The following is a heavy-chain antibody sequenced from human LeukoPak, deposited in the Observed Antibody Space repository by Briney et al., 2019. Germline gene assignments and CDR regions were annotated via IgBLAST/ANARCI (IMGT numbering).Heavy chain of an antibody. D-gene: IGHD6-19*01. CDR1: GFTFSSYA. V-gene: IGHV3-23*01. CDR3: AKGIYSSGWSYFDY. J-gene: IGHJ4*01. Sequence: PGGSLRLSYAASGFTFSSYAMSWVRQAPGKGLEWVSAISGSGGSTYCADSVKGRFTISRDNSKNTLYLQMNSLRAEDTAVYYCAKGIYSSGWSYFDYWGHGTLVTVSS. CDR2: ISGSGGST.